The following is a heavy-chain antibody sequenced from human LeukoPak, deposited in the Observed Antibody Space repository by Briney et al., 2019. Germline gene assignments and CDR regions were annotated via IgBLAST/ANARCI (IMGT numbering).Heavy chain of an antibody. CDR3: ARDAISRGMIDY. Sequence: PEDSVKVSCKASGYSFTAYYIHWVRQAPGQGLEWMGWINPDSGGTNFAQKFQGRVTMTRDTSISTIYLQVSRLTSKDTAVYYCARDAISRGMIDYWGQGTLVTVSS. V-gene: IGHV1-2*02. CDR2: INPDSGGT. D-gene: IGHD3-10*01. CDR1: GYSFTAYY. J-gene: IGHJ4*02.